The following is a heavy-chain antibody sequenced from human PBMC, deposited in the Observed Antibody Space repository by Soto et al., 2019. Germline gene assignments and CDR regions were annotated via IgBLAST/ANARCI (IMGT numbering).Heavy chain of an antibody. D-gene: IGHD1-7*01. CDR3: ARGGFIGTPHDY. Sequence: GESLKISCMASGDNFGGYWIGWVRQMPGKGLEWMGIIFPGDSDTRYSPSFQGQVTISADKSISTVYLQWRSLKASDTAIYFCARGGFIGTPHDYWGQGTRVTVSS. V-gene: IGHV5-51*01. CDR1: GDNFGGYW. J-gene: IGHJ4*02. CDR2: IFPGDSDT.